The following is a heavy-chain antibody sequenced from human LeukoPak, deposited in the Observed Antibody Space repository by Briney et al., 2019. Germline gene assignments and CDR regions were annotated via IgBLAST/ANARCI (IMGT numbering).Heavy chain of an antibody. Sequence: ASVKVSCKASGGTFSSYAISWVRQAPGQGLEWMGIINPSGGSTSYAQKFQGRVTMTRDTSTSTVYMELSSLRSEDTAVYYCARHYYDSSGYYYARLGFDYWGQGTLVTVSS. CDR2: INPSGGST. J-gene: IGHJ4*02. V-gene: IGHV1-46*03. CDR1: GGTFSSYA. D-gene: IGHD3-22*01. CDR3: ARHYYDSSGYYYARLGFDY.